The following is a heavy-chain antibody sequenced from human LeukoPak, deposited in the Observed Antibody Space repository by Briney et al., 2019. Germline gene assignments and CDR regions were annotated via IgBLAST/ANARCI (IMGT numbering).Heavy chain of an antibody. CDR1: GGSISSSSYY. CDR2: IYYSGST. CDR3: AAVTDDAFDI. Sequence: PSETLSLTCTVSGGSISSSSYYWGWIRQPPGKGLEWIGYIYYSGSTNYNPSLKSRVTISVDTSKNQFSLKLSSVTAADTAVYYCAAVTDDAFDIWGQGTMVTVSS. J-gene: IGHJ3*02. V-gene: IGHV4-61*05. D-gene: IGHD3-16*02.